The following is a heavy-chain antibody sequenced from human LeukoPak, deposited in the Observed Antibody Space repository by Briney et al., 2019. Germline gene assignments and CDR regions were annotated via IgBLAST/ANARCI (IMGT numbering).Heavy chain of an antibody. V-gene: IGHV1-69*13. Sequence: SVKVSCKASGGTFSSYAISWVRQAPGQGLEWMGGIIPIFGTANYAQKFQGRATITADESTSTAYMELSSLRSEDTAVYYCARGGYCSSTSCYPFDYWGQGTLVTVSS. J-gene: IGHJ4*02. CDR1: GGTFSSYA. D-gene: IGHD2-2*01. CDR3: ARGGYCSSTSCYPFDY. CDR2: IIPIFGTA.